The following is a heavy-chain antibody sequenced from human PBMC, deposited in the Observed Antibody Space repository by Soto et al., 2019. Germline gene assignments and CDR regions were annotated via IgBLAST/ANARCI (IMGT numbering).Heavy chain of an antibody. CDR3: ASMIGDPVLSFDS. CDR2: IFYSGST. D-gene: IGHD3-10*02. J-gene: IGHJ5*01. CDR1: GGSISSYY. Sequence: QVHLQESGPGLVKPSETLSLTCTVSGGSISSYYWSWIRQPPGQGLEWIGFIFYSGSTSYNPSLKSRVTISIDTSKYQFSLKLNSVTAADTAVYYCASMIGDPVLSFDSWGQGTLVAVSS. V-gene: IGHV4-59*01.